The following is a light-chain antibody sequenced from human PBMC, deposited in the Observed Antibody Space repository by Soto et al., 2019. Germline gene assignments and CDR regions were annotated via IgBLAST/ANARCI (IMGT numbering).Light chain of an antibody. Sequence: EIVLTQSPGTLPLSPGERATLSCRASESVSSTSLAWYQQKPGQAPRLLMYGVSSRATGIPDRFSGSGSLTDFNLTINGLEPEDVALYFYQPYDNSVWTFGQGPQVDSK. CDR2: GVS. J-gene: IGKJ1*01. V-gene: IGKV3-20*01. CDR1: ESVSSTS. CDR3: QPYDNSVWT.